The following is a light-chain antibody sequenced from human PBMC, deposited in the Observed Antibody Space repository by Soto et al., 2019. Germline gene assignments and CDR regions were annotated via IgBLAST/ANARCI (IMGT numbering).Light chain of an antibody. V-gene: IGKV3-15*01. CDR1: QGIGVT. CDR2: NAV. CDR3: QRYNDWPLT. J-gene: IGKJ4*01. Sequence: EIVMTQSPATLSVSPGERATLSCRASQGIGVTLAWYQQKPGQTPRLLIYNAVTRATGVPARFSGSGSGTDFTLTINSLQSEDFEVYYCQRYNDWPLTLGGGTKVDIK.